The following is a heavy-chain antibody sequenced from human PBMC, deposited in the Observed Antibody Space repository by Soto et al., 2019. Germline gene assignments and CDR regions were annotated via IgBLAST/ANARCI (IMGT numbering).Heavy chain of an antibody. CDR1: GFTFSSYA. V-gene: IGHV3-23*01. J-gene: IGHJ4*02. CDR3: EKGVSKSTPLDLFDH. Sequence: GWSLRLSCAASGFTFSSYAMSWVRHAPGKGLEWVSTISGSDGRTYSTDSVKGRFTISRDNSRNTAYLQMNSLRVEDTAVYYYEKGVSKSTPLDLFDHWGRRPLVTVSS. CDR2: ISGSDGRT. D-gene: IGHD2-15*01.